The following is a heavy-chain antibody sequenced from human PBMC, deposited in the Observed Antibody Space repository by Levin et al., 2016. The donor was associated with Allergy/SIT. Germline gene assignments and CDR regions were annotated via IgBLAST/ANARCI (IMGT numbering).Heavy chain of an antibody. CDR2: IKQDGSEK. Sequence: WIRQPPGKGLEWVANIKQDGSEKYYVDSVKGRFTISRDNAKNSLYLQMNSLRAEDTAVYYCARDTLAHMGWGQGTLVTVSS. CDR3: ARDTLAHMG. V-gene: IGHV3-7*03. D-gene: IGHD2/OR15-2a*01. J-gene: IGHJ4*02.